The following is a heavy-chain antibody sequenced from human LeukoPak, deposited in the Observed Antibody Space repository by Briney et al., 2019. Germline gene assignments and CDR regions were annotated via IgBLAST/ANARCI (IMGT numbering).Heavy chain of an antibody. D-gene: IGHD2-2*02. CDR1: GGTFSSYA. Sequence: SVKVSCKASGGTFSSYAISWVRQAPGQGLEWMGGIIPIFGTANYAQKFQGRVTITTDESTSTAYMELSSLRSEDTAVYYCARVKVPAAIGYYYYMDVWGKGTTVTVSS. CDR3: ARVKVPAAIGYYYYMDV. J-gene: IGHJ6*03. V-gene: IGHV1-69*05. CDR2: IIPIFGTA.